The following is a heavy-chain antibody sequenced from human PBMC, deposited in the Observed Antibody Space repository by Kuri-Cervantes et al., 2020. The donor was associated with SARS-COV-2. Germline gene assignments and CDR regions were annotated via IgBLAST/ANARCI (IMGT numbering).Heavy chain of an antibody. CDR3: ARGSYD. CDR2: ISSSSSTI. Sequence: GESLKISCAASGFTFSSYSMNWVRQAPGKGLEWVSYISSSSSTIYYADSVKGRFTISRDNAKNSLYLQMNSLRAEDTAVYYCARGSYDWGQGTLVTVSS. J-gene: IGHJ4*02. V-gene: IGHV3-48*01. D-gene: IGHD3-22*01. CDR1: GFTFSSYS.